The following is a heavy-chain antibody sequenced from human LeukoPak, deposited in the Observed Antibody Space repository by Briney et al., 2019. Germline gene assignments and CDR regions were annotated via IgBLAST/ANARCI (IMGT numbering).Heavy chain of an antibody. CDR2: ISLSSTYI. D-gene: IGHD2-15*01. CDR1: GFTFSTYS. J-gene: IGHJ4*02. V-gene: IGHV3-21*01. Sequence: GGSLRLSCAASGFTFSTYSMNWVRQAPGKGLGWVSSISLSSTYIYYADSVKGRFTISRDNAKNSLYLQMSSLRAEDTAMYYCARDMSPCSAGACYSDYWGQGTLVTVSS. CDR3: ARDMSPCSAGACYSDY.